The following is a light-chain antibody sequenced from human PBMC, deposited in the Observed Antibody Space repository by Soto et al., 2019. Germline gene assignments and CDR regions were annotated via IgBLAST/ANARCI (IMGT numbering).Light chain of an antibody. CDR2: GAS. CDR1: QSVNTN. Sequence: EIVMTQSPATLSVSPGERATLSCRASQSVNTNLAWYQQKPGQAPRLLIYGASTRATGIPARFSGSGSGTEFTLTISSLQSEDFAVYYCQQYNNWWTSGQGTKVEIK. J-gene: IGKJ1*01. V-gene: IGKV3-15*01. CDR3: QQYNNWWT.